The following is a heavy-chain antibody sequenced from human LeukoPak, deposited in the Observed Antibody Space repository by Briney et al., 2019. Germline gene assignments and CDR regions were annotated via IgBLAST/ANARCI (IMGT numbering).Heavy chain of an antibody. J-gene: IGHJ5*02. D-gene: IGHD2-15*01. CDR2: INPNSGGT. CDR3: ARDKRGRRGFDP. V-gene: IGHV1-2*02. Sequence: ASVKVSCKASGYTFTGYYMHWVRQAPGQGLEWMGWINPNSGGTNYAQKFQGRVTMTRDTSISAAYMELSRLRSDDTAVYYCARDKRGRRGFDPWGQGTLVTVSS. CDR1: GYTFTGYY.